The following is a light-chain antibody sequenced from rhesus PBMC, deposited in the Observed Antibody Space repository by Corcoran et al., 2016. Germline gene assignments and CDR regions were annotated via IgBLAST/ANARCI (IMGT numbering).Light chain of an antibody. CDR3: QKYSASPYI. Sequence: QLILTQSPATLSLSPGERATLSCRASQSVVRSLAWYQQKPGQAPRLLIYAPSNRASDIPDRLSGSWSRTEFTLTIRSLEPEDFTVYYCQKYSASPYIFGQGTKVEIK. V-gene: IGKV3-53*01. CDR1: QSVVRS. CDR2: APS. J-gene: IGKJ2*01.